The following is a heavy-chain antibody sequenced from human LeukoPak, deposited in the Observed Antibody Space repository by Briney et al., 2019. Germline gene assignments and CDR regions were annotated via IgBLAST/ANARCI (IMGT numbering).Heavy chain of an antibody. Sequence: PGGSLRLSCATSGFIFSDYYMSWIRQAPGKGLEWVSYISSGGDTIYYADSVKGRFTISRDDANNSLYLQMNNLRVEDAAVYYCARDAVMSQCDFFDPWGQGTLVTVSS. CDR3: ARDAVMSQCDFFDP. J-gene: IGHJ5*02. V-gene: IGHV3-11*04. CDR2: ISSGGDTI. D-gene: IGHD2-21*01. CDR1: GFIFSDYY.